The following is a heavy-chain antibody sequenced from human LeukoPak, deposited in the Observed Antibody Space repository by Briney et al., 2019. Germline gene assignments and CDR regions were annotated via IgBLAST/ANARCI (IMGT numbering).Heavy chain of an antibody. CDR2: IYYSGST. CDR1: GGSISSGAYY. D-gene: IGHD3-16*01. V-gene: IGHV4-31*03. Sequence: PSQTLSLTCTVSGGSISSGAYYWSWIRQHPGKGLEWIGYIYYSGSTYYNPSLKSRVTISADTSKNQFSLKLTSMTAADTAVYYCARGIWGDLSWFDPWGQGTLVTVSS. CDR3: ARGIWGDLSWFDP. J-gene: IGHJ5*02.